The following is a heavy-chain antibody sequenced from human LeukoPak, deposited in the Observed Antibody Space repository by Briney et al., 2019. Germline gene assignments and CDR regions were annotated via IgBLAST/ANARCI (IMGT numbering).Heavy chain of an antibody. V-gene: IGHV1-69*13. Sequence: SVKVSCTASGGTFSSYAISWVRQAPGQGLEWMGGIIPIFGTANYAQKFQGRVTITADESTSTAYMELSSLRSEDTAVYYCARSPRSSSWDTDGHYGMDVWGQGTTVTVSS. CDR1: GGTFSSYA. J-gene: IGHJ6*02. CDR2: IIPIFGTA. CDR3: ARSPRSSSWDTDGHYGMDV. D-gene: IGHD6-13*01.